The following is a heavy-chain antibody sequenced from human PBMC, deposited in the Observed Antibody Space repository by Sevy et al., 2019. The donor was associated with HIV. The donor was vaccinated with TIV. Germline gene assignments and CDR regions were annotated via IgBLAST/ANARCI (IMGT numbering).Heavy chain of an antibody. V-gene: IGHV4-61*02. D-gene: IGHD6-13*01. J-gene: IGHJ3*02. CDR3: AKNARAEYTNSWQELDAFDI. Sequence: SETLSLTCTVSGGSISSGTYYWSWIRQPAGKGLEWIGRIFTSGRTNYNPSLKSRVSMSVDTSKNQFSLQLSSVTAADTAIYYCAKNARAEYTNSWQELDAFDIWGQGAMVTVSS. CDR2: IFTSGRT. CDR1: GGSISSGTYY.